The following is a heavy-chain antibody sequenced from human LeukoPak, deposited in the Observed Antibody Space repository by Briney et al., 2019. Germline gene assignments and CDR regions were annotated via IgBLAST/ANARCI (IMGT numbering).Heavy chain of an antibody. J-gene: IGHJ4*02. Sequence: PSETLSLTCTVSGGSISSGGYYWSWIRQHPRKGLEWIGYIHYSGSTYYNPSLRSRLTISVDTSKNQFSLNLSSVTAADTAVYYCARDVAYTDYWGQGTLVTVSS. V-gene: IGHV4-31*03. CDR3: ARDVAYTDY. CDR2: IHYSGST. CDR1: GGSISSGGYY. D-gene: IGHD2-21*01.